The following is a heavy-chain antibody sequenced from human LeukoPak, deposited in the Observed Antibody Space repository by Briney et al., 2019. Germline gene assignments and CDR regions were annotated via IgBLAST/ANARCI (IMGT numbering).Heavy chain of an antibody. J-gene: IGHJ3*02. V-gene: IGHV3-53*01. CDR3: ARAKDDYDAFDI. D-gene: IGHD5-12*01. CDR1: GFTVSSNY. CDR2: IYSGGST. Sequence: GGSLRLSCAASGFTVSSNYMSWVRQAPGKGLEWVSVIYSGGSTYYADSVKGRFTISRDNSKNTLYLQMNSLRAEDTAVYYCARAKDDYDAFDIWGQGTMVTVSS.